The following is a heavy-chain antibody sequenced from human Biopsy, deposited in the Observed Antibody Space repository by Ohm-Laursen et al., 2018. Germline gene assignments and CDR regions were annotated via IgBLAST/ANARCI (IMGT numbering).Heavy chain of an antibody. J-gene: IGHJ4*02. CDR3: VKATASYDSRGYYFDY. CDR2: ISWSSAHI. CDR1: GFTFEVYA. V-gene: IGHV3-9*01. D-gene: IGHD3-22*01. Sequence: SLRLSCSASGFTFEVYAMHWVRHVPGKGLEWVSGISWSSAHIDYEDPVKGRFTISRDNAKKYLYLQMNSLRAEDTALYYCVKATASYDSRGYYFDYWGQGTLVTVSS.